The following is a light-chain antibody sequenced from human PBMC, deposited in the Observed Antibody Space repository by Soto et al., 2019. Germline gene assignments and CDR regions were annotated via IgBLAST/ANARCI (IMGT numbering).Light chain of an antibody. Sequence: QPVLTQPASVSGSPVQSITISCTGTSSDVGGYNYVSWYQQHPGKAPKLMIYEVSNRPSGVSNRFSGSKSGNTASLTISGLQAEDEADYYCSSYTSSSTLVFGTGTKLTVL. CDR2: EVS. V-gene: IGLV2-14*01. CDR1: SSDVGGYNY. CDR3: SSYTSSSTLV. J-gene: IGLJ1*01.